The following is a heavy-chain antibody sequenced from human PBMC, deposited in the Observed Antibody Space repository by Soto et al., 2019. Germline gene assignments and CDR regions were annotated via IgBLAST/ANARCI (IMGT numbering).Heavy chain of an antibody. Sequence: SETLSLTCTVSGGSISSYYWSWIRQPPGKGLEWIGYIYYSGSTNYNPSLKSRVTISVDTSKNQFSLKLSSVTAADTAVYYCARRKRAARSYYYYYYMDVWGKGTTVTVSS. V-gene: IGHV4-59*08. CDR2: IYYSGST. CDR1: GGSISSYY. CDR3: ARRKRAARSYYYYYYMDV. D-gene: IGHD2-15*01. J-gene: IGHJ6*03.